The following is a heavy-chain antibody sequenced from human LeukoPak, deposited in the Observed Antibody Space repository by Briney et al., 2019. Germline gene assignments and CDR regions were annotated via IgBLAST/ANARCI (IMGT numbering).Heavy chain of an antibody. CDR2: TSTSGSMK. J-gene: IGHJ4*02. CDR1: GFTFSSYE. D-gene: IGHD2-2*01. CDR3: ARELPAASFDY. V-gene: IGHV3-48*03. Sequence: GGSLRLSCAASGFTFSSYEMNWVRQAPGKGLEWVSYTSTSGSMKYYADSVKGRFTISRDNSKNSLYLQMNSLRAEDTAVYYCARELPAASFDYWGQGTLVTVSS.